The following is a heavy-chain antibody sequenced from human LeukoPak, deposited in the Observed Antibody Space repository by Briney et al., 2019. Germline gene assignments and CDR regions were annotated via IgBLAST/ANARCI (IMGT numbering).Heavy chain of an antibody. CDR3: ARVRVVPAAISMRFRSCRYFDL. V-gene: IGHV4-34*01. CDR1: GLSFSGYY. CDR2: INHSGST. J-gene: IGHJ2*01. D-gene: IGHD2-2*01. Sequence: SETLTLTCAVSGLSFSGYYWSWIRQPPGKGLEWIGEINHSGSTNYNPSLKSRVTISVDTSKNQFSLKLSSVTAADTAVYYCARVRVVPAAISMRFRSCRYFDLWGRGTLVTVSS.